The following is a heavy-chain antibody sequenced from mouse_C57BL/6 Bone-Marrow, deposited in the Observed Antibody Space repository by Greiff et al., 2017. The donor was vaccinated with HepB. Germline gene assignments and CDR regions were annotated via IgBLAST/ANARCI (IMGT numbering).Heavy chain of an antibody. CDR2: IDPENGDT. V-gene: IGHV14-4*01. Sequence: VQLQQSGAELVRPGASVKLSCTASGFNIKDDYMHWVKQRPEQGLEWIGWIDPENGDTEYASKFQGKATITADTSSNTAYLQLSSLTSEDTAVYYCTTSPSSYYFDYWGQGTTLTVSS. D-gene: IGHD1-1*01. CDR1: GFNIKDDY. J-gene: IGHJ2*01. CDR3: TTSPSSYYFDY.